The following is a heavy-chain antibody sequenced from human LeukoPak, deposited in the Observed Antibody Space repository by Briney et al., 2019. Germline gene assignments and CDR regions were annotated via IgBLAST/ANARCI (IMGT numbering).Heavy chain of an antibody. J-gene: IGHJ4*02. V-gene: IGHV3-21*01. CDR1: GFTFSSYS. D-gene: IGHD6-19*01. Sequence: GGSLRLSCAASGFTFSSYSMNWVRQAPGKGLEWVSSISSSSSYIYYADSVKGRFTISRDNAKNSLYLQMNSLRAGDTAVYYCARQRETAVAGTGFDYWGQGTLVTVSS. CDR2: ISSSSSYI. CDR3: ARQRETAVAGTGFDY.